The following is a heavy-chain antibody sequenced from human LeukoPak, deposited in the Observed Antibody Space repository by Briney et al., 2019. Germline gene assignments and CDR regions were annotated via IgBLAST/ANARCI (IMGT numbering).Heavy chain of an antibody. CDR1: GGSISTYY. Sequence: SETLSLTCTVSGGSISTYYWSWIRQPAGKGLEWIGRIYTSGTTNYNPSLKSRVTVSVDTSKNQFFLKLSSVTAADTAVYYCARHGGDIVVTPGPMGWFYPWGQGTLVTVSS. D-gene: IGHD2-2*01. J-gene: IGHJ5*02. CDR2: IYTSGTT. V-gene: IGHV4-4*07. CDR3: ARHGGDIVVTPGPMGWFYP.